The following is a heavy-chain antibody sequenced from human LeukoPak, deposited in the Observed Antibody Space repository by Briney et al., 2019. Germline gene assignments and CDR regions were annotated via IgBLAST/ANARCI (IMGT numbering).Heavy chain of an antibody. CDR1: GFTFSSYS. D-gene: IGHD5-18*01. Sequence: GGSLRLSCAASGFTFSSYSMTWVCQAPGKGLEWVSSISSSSSYIYYADSVKGRFTISRDNAKNSLYLQMNSLRAEDTAVYYCARDHQAMARGGSKGVFDYWGQGTLVTVSS. J-gene: IGHJ4*02. V-gene: IGHV3-21*01. CDR3: ARDHQAMARGGSKGVFDY. CDR2: ISSSSSYI.